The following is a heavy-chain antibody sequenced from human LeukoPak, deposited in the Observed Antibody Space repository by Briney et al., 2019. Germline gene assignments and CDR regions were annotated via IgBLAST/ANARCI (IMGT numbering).Heavy chain of an antibody. CDR1: GYTFTDYY. D-gene: IGHD3-10*01. CDR2: IYPSGGST. Sequence: ASVKVSCKASGYTFTDYYVHWVRQAPGQGLEWMGTIYPSGGSTSYAQKFQGRVTMTRDTSTGTAYMDLRDLRTDDTAMYYCARNGRVRRVVKDLFEYWGQGTLVAVSS. V-gene: IGHV1-46*01. CDR3: ARNGRVRRVVKDLFEY. J-gene: IGHJ4*02.